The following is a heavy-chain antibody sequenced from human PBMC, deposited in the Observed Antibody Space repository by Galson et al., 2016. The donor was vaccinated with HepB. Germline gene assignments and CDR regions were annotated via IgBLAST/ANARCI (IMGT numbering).Heavy chain of an antibody. V-gene: IGHV1-18*01. D-gene: IGHD3-3*01. J-gene: IGHJ6*02. CDR2: ISTYNGNT. Sequence: SVKVSCKASGYTFTDYGISWVRQAPGQGLEWMGWISTYNGNTNHIQNLQGRLTMTTDTSTSTAYMELRSLTYYDTAVYSCERGRRYEFSSGYHRYGMDVWGHGTTVTVYS. CDR1: GYTFTDYG. CDR3: ERGRRYEFSSGYHRYGMDV.